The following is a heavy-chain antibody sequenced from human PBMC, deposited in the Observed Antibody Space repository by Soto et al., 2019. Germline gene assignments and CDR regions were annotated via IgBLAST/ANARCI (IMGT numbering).Heavy chain of an antibody. CDR1: GYTFTSYY. V-gene: IGHV1-46*01. Sequence: VSCKASGYTFTSYYMHWVRQAPGQGLEWMGIINPSGGSTSYAQKFQGRVTMTTDTSTSTAYMELSSLRSDDTAVYYCARPPYYDSSGYGNWFDPWGQGTLVTVSS. J-gene: IGHJ5*02. CDR3: ARPPYYDSSGYGNWFDP. CDR2: INPSGGST. D-gene: IGHD3-22*01.